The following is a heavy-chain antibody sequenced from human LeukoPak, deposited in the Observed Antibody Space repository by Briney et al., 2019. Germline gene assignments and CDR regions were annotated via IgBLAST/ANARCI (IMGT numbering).Heavy chain of an antibody. D-gene: IGHD1-14*01. CDR2: ISGSGGST. J-gene: IGHJ4*02. V-gene: IGHV3-23*01. CDR1: GFTFSSYA. CDR3: ASVGQPHNAPEDYFDY. Sequence: PGGSLRLSCAASGFTFSSYAMSWVRQAPGKGLEWVSAISGSGGSTYYADSVKGRFTISRDNSKNTLYLQMNSLRAEDTAVYYCASVGQPHNAPEDYFDYWGKGTLVTVSS.